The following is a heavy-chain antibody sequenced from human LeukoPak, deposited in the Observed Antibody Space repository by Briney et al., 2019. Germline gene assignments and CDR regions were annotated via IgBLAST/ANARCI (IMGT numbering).Heavy chain of an antibody. J-gene: IGHJ4*02. CDR2: IYTSGST. CDR1: GGSISSGSYY. V-gene: IGHV4-61*02. Sequence: SQTLSLTCTVSGGSISSGSYYWSWIRQPAGKGLEWIGRIYTSGSTNYNPSLKSRVTISVDTSKNQFSLKLSSVTAADTAVYYCARDLGYWGQGTLVTVSS. CDR3: ARDLGY.